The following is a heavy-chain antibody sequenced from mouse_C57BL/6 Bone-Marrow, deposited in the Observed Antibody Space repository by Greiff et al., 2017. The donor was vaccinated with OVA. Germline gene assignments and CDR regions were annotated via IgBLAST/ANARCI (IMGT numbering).Heavy chain of an antibody. J-gene: IGHJ4*01. D-gene: IGHD4-1*01. CDR2: IDPSDSYT. V-gene: IGHV1-69*01. Sequence: QVQLQQPGAELVMPVASVKLSCKASGYTFPSYWMHWVKQRPGQGLEWIGEIDPSDSYTNYNQKFKGKSTLTVDKSSSTAYMQLSSLTSEDSAVYYCAGKYWEEMDHWGQGTSVTVSS. CDR1: GYTFPSYW. CDR3: AGKYWEEMDH.